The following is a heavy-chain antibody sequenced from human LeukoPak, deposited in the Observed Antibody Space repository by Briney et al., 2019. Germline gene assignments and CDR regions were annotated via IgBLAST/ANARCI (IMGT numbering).Heavy chain of an antibody. D-gene: IGHD1-26*01. J-gene: IGHJ6*03. V-gene: IGHV3-48*03. CDR1: GFTFSSYA. Sequence: PGGSLRLSCAASGFTFSSYAMHWVRQAPGKGLEWVSYISSSGSTIYYADSVKGRFTISRDNAKNSLYLQMNSLRAEDTAVYYCARGDYSGSYYANYMDVWGKGTTVTVSS. CDR3: ARGDYSGSYYANYMDV. CDR2: ISSSGSTI.